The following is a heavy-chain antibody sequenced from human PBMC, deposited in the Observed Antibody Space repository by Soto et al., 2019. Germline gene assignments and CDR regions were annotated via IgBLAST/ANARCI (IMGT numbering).Heavy chain of an antibody. CDR2: INPNSGGT. J-gene: IGHJ6*04. Sequence: ASVKVSCKASGYTFTGYHMHWVRQAPGQGLEGMGWINPNSGGTRYGQKLQGRVTMTRDTSISTAYMELSRLRSDDTPVYYCARGEVVSTLYYYDMDVWGKGTTVTVSS. CDR3: ARGEVVSTLYYYDMDV. D-gene: IGHD5-12*01. V-gene: IGHV1-2*02. CDR1: GYTFTGYH.